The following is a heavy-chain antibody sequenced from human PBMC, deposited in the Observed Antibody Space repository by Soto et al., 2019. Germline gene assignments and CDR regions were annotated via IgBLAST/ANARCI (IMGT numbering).Heavy chain of an antibody. CDR1: GFTFSSYA. J-gene: IGHJ6*02. V-gene: IGHV3-30-3*01. CDR3: ARDGIDYYGMDV. Sequence: GGSLRLSCAASGFTFSSYAMHWVRQAPGKGLEWVAVISYDGSNKYYADSVKGRFTISRDNSKNTLHLQMNSLRAEDTAVYYCARDGIDYYGMDVWGQGTTVTVSS. CDR2: ISYDGSNK.